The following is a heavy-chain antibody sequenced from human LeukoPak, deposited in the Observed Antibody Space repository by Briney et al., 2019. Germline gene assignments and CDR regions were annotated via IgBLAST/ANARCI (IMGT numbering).Heavy chain of an antibody. Sequence: SGTLSLTCTVSGGSISSYYWSWIRQPPGTSLEWIGYIYYSGSTDYNPSLKSRVTISVDTSKNQFSLKLSSVTAADTAVYYCARGEAVAGKNFDYWGQGTLVTVSS. D-gene: IGHD6-19*01. CDR1: GGSISSYY. V-gene: IGHV4-59*01. CDR3: ARGEAVAGKNFDY. CDR2: IYYSGST. J-gene: IGHJ4*02.